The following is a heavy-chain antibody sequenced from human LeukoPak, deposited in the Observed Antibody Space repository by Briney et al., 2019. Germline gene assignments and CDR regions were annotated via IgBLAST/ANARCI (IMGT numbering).Heavy chain of an antibody. CDR2: IIPIFGTA. D-gene: IGHD1-1*01. CDR1: GGTFSSYA. Sequence: GASVKVSCKASGGTFSSYAISWVRQAPGQGLEWMGGIIPIFGTANYAQKFQGRVTITADESTSTAYMELSSLRSEDTAVYYCARSNELELSDAFDIWGQGTMVTVSS. J-gene: IGHJ3*02. V-gene: IGHV1-69*13. CDR3: ARSNELELSDAFDI.